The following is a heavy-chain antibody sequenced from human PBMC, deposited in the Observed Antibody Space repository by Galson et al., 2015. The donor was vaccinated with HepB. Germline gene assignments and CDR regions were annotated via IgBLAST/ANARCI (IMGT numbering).Heavy chain of an antibody. Sequence: SLRLSCAASGVTFTSYAMAWVRRAPGKGLEWVSAITGRDGNTYYADSVKGRFTISRDISKSTLYLQMKSLRADDTAAYYCAKTGSDCTGTTCQGYYAMDVWGQGTTVTVSS. CDR1: GVTFTSYA. CDR3: AKTGSDCTGTTCQGYYAMDV. J-gene: IGHJ6*02. V-gene: IGHV3-23*01. D-gene: IGHD2-8*02. CDR2: ITGRDGNT.